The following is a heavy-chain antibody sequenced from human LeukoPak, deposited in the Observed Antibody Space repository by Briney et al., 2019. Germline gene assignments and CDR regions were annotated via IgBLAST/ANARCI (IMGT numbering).Heavy chain of an antibody. CDR3: ARVFGVVTPSDY. CDR1: GYTFTGYY. CDR2: INPNRGDT. Sequence: ASVKVSCKASGYTFTGYYMHWVRQAPGQGLEWMGWINPNRGDTGYARNFQGRVTMTRDTSISTTYMELSRLTSDDTAVYYCARVFGVVTPSDYWGQGTLVTVSS. V-gene: IGHV1-2*02. J-gene: IGHJ4*02. D-gene: IGHD3-3*01.